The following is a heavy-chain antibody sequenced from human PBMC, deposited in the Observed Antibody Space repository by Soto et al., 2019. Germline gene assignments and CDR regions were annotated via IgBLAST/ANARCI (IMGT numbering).Heavy chain of an antibody. J-gene: IGHJ4*02. D-gene: IGHD6-19*01. Sequence: GGSLRLACAASGVTFSSYAMSWGRQAPGKGLEWVSAISGSGVSTYYADSVKGRFTISRDNSKNTLYLQMNSLRAEDTAVYYCAKANGASGWLFDYWGQGTLVTVSS. CDR3: AKANGASGWLFDY. V-gene: IGHV3-23*01. CDR2: ISGSGVST. CDR1: GVTFSSYA.